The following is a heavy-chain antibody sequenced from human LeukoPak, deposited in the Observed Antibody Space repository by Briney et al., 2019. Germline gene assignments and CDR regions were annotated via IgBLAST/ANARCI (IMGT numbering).Heavy chain of an antibody. D-gene: IGHD2/OR15-2a*01. V-gene: IGHV3-30*18. CDR3: AKDQNFASWFDP. CDR1: GFTFSSYG. CDR2: ISYDGSNK. Sequence: GGSLRLSCAASGFTFSSYGMHWVRQAPGKGLEWVAVISYDGSNKYYADSVKGRFTISRDNSKNTLYLQMNSLRAEDTAVYYCAKDQNFASWFDPWGQGTLVTVSS. J-gene: IGHJ5*02.